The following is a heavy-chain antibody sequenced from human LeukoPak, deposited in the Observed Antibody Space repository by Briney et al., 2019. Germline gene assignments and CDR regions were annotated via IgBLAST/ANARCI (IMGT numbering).Heavy chain of an antibody. CDR3: ARDSGIVVVPAAMSFDY. J-gene: IGHJ4*02. V-gene: IGHV1-46*01. Sequence: ASVWASCKASGYTFTSYYMHWVRQAPGQGLEWMGIINPSGGSTSYAQKFQGRVTMTRDTSTSTVYMELSSLRSEDTAVYYCARDSGIVVVPAAMSFDYGGGDTVDTVSS. CDR2: INPSGGST. CDR1: GYTFTSYY. D-gene: IGHD2-2*01.